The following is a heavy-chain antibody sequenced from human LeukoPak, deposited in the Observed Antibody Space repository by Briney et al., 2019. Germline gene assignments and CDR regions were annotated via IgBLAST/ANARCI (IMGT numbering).Heavy chain of an antibody. Sequence: GGSLRLSCAASGFTLSSYAMHWVRQAPGKGLEYVSAISSNGGSTYYANSVKGRFTISRDNSKNTLYLQMGSLRAEDTAVYYCAKLGCSSTSCYQYQVGYWGQGTLVAVSS. CDR2: ISSNGGST. CDR1: GFTLSSYA. D-gene: IGHD2-2*01. CDR3: AKLGCSSTSCYQYQVGY. V-gene: IGHV3-64*01. J-gene: IGHJ4*02.